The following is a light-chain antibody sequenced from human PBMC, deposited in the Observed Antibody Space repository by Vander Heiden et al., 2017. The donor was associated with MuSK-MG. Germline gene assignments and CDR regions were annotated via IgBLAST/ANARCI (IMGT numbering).Light chain of an antibody. CDR2: QDS. Sequence: SHDLTQPPAVSVAQGQPARLTCSGDKLGDKYACWYQQKPGQSPVLVIYQDSKRPSGIPERFSGSNSGNTDTLTISGTQAMDEADYYCQAWDSSTGVFGTGTKVTVL. J-gene: IGLJ1*01. V-gene: IGLV3-1*01. CDR1: KLGDKY. CDR3: QAWDSSTGV.